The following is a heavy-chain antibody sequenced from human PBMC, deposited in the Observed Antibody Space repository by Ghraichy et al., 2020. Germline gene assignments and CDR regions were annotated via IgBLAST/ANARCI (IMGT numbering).Heavy chain of an antibody. V-gene: IGHV3-7*01. CDR2: IKQDGTEK. CDR3: ARTGYYGSAPGVA. D-gene: IGHD3-10*01. CDR1: GFTFSGFW. J-gene: IGHJ5*02. Sequence: GGSLRLSCAASGFTFSGFWMNWVRQAPGKGLEWVANIKQDGTEKYYVDSVKGRFTISRDNVQNSLFLQMNSLRVEDTAVYYCARTGYYGSAPGVAWGQGTLVIVSS.